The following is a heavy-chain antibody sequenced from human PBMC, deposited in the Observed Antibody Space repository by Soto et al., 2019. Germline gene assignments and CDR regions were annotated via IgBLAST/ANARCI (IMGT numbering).Heavy chain of an antibody. CDR1: GFTFSSYA. CDR2: ISGSGGST. J-gene: IGHJ6*02. V-gene: IGHV3-23*01. Sequence: GGSLRLSCAASGFTFSSYAMSWVRQAPGKGLGWVSAISGSGGSTYYADSVKGRFTISRDNSKNTLYLQMNSLRAEDTAVYYCAKDYYGSGSYQDYYYYGMDVWGQGTTVTVSS. CDR3: AKDYYGSGSYQDYYYYGMDV. D-gene: IGHD3-10*01.